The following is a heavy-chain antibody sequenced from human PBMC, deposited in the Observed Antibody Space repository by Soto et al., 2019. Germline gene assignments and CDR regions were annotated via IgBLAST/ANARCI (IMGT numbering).Heavy chain of an antibody. V-gene: IGHV3-48*01. Sequence: PGGSLRLSCAASGFTFGSYSMNWVRQAPGKGLERVTYISSSSSTIYYADYVEGRFTISRDNAKNSLYLQMNSLRAEDTAVYYCAKDGGYSYGPYDYWGQGT. D-gene: IGHD5-18*01. CDR1: GFTFGSYS. J-gene: IGHJ4*02. CDR2: ISSSSSTI. CDR3: AKDGGYSYGPYDY.